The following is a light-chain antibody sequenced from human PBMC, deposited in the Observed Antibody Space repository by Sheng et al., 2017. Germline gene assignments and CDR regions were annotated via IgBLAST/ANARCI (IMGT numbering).Light chain of an antibody. CDR2: VNTDGSH. CDR3: QAWGSGFRV. Sequence: QLVLTQSPSASASLGASVTLTCTLSSVPGTYAIAWHQQQPEKGPRYLMKVNTDGSHNRGDGIPDRFSGSGSGTERYLTISGLQSEDEADYYCQAWGSGFRVFGGGTKLTV. J-gene: IGLJ3*02. V-gene: IGLV4-69*01. CDR1: SVPGTYA.